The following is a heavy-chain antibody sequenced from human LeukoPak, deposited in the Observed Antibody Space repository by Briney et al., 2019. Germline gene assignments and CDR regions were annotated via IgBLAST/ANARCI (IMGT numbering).Heavy chain of an antibody. CDR2: INHSGST. J-gene: IGHJ2*01. CDR1: GGSFSGYY. V-gene: IGHV4-34*01. Sequence: SEALSLTCAVYGGSFSGYYWNWIRQPPGKGLEWIGEINHSGSTNYNPSLKSRVTISVDTSKNQFSLKLSSVTAADTAVYYCARSWGPSYWYFDLWGRGTLVTVSS. D-gene: IGHD7-27*01. CDR3: ARSWGPSYWYFDL.